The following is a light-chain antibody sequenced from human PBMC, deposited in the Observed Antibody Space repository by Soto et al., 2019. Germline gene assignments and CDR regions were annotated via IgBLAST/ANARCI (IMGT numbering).Light chain of an antibody. CDR1: QSVSSN. V-gene: IGKV3-15*01. CDR2: GAS. Sequence: EIVMTQSPATLSVSPGERATLSCRASQSVSSNLAWYQQKPGQAPRLLIYGASTRATGIPARFSGSCSATEFTLTISSLQSEDFAVYYCQQYNNWPPTFGQGTRLEIK. CDR3: QQYNNWPPT. J-gene: IGKJ5*01.